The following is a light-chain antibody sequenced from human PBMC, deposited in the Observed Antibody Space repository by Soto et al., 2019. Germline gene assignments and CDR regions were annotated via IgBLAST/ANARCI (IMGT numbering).Light chain of an antibody. CDR3: QQSYSTPFT. CDR1: QSISSY. J-gene: IGKJ5*01. V-gene: IGKV1-39*01. Sequence: DIQMTQSPSSLSASVGDRVTTTCRASQSISSYLNWYQQKPGKAPKLLIYAASSLQSGVPSRFSGSGSGTDFTLTISSLQPEDFATYYCQQSYSTPFTFGQGTRLAIK. CDR2: AAS.